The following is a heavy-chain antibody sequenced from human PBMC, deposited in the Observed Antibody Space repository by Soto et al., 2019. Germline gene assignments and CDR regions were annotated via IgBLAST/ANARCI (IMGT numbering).Heavy chain of an antibody. CDR3: ARDSGIVATIPNWFDP. Sequence: VSCKASGYTFTSYGISWVRQAPGQGLEWMGWISAYNGNTNYAQKLQGRVTMTTDTSTSTAYMELRSLRSDDTAVYYCARDSGIVATIPNWFDPWGQGTLVTVSS. V-gene: IGHV1-18*04. D-gene: IGHD5-12*01. J-gene: IGHJ5*02. CDR1: GYTFTSYG. CDR2: ISAYNGNT.